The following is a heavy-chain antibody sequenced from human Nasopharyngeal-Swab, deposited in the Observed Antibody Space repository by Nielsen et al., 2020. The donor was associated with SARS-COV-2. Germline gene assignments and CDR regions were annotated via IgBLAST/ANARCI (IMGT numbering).Heavy chain of an antibody. J-gene: IGHJ4*02. V-gene: IGHV1-3*01. Sequence: WVRQAPGQRLEWMGWINAGNGNTKYSQKFQGRVTITRDTSASTAYMELSSLRSEDTAVYYRSTIFGVVSPFYWGQGTLVTVSS. D-gene: IGHD3-3*01. CDR2: INAGNGNT. CDR3: STIFGVVSPFY.